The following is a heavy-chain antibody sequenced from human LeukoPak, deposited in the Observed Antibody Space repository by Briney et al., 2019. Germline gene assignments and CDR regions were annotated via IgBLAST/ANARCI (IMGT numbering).Heavy chain of an antibody. CDR1: GYTFLDYY. Sequence: ASVKVSCKASGYTFLDYYMHWVRQAPGQGLEWMGWINPSSGGTNYAQKFQGRVTVTRDTSISTVYMDLSGLTSDDTAMYYCARVRLCTAATCYRWFAPWGQGTLVTVSS. V-gene: IGHV1-2*02. D-gene: IGHD2-2*01. CDR2: INPSSGGT. J-gene: IGHJ5*02. CDR3: ARVRLCTAATCYRWFAP.